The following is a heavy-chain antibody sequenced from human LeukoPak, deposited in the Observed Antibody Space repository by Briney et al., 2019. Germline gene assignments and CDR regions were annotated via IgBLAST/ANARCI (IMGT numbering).Heavy chain of an antibody. V-gene: IGHV5-51*01. CDR2: INLGDSDT. J-gene: IGHJ6*02. CDR1: GHSFTNHW. CDR3: ARHRGNYYYGMDV. Sequence: GESLKISCEASGHSFTNHWIGWVRQMPGKGLEWMGIINLGDSDTKYSPSFQGQVTISLDKSISTAYLQWSSLKASDTAMYYCARHRGNYYYGMDVWGQGTTVTVSS.